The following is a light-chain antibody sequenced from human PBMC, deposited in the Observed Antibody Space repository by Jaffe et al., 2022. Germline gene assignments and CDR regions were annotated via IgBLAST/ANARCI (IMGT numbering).Light chain of an antibody. CDR3: SSYGGSNNLL. V-gene: IGLV2-8*01. CDR1: SSDVGGYNY. J-gene: IGLJ2*01. CDR2: EVS. Sequence: QSALTQPPSASGSPGQSVTISCTGTSSDVGGYNYVSWYQQHPGKAPKLMIYEVSERPSGVPHRFSGSKSGNTASLTVSGLQAEDEADYYCSSYGGSNNLLFGGGTRVTVL.